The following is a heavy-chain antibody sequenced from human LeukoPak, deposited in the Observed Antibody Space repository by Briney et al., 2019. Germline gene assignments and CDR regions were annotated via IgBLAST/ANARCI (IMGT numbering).Heavy chain of an antibody. Sequence: PGGSLRLSCAASGFTFSSYAMHWVRQAPGKGLEWVAVISYDGSNKYYADSVKGRFTISRDNSKNTLYLQMNSLRAEDTAVYYCARDQWEPPRYYFDYWGQGTLVTVSS. J-gene: IGHJ4*02. CDR3: ARDQWEPPRYYFDY. V-gene: IGHV3-30-3*01. CDR1: GFTFSSYA. D-gene: IGHD1-26*01. CDR2: ISYDGSNK.